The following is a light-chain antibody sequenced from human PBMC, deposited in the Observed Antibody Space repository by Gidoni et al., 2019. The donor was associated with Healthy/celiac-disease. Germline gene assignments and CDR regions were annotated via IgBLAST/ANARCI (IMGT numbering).Light chain of an antibody. V-gene: IGLV2-14*03. J-gene: IGLJ2*01. CDR2: DVS. CDR3: SSYTSSSPVV. Sequence: QSALTQPASVSGSPGQSLTISCTGTSSYVGGYNYVSWYQQHPGKAPKLMIYDVSNRPSGVSNRFSGSKSGNTASLTISGLQAEDEADYYCSSYTSSSPVVFGGGTKLTVL. CDR1: SSYVGGYNY.